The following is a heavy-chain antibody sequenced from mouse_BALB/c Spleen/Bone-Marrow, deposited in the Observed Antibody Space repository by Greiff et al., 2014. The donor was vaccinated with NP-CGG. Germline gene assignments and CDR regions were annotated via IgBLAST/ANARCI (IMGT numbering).Heavy chain of an antibody. CDR2: INPYNDGT. CDR1: GYTFTAYV. Sequence: EVQLQQSGPEQVKPGASVKMSCKASGYTFTAYVMHWVKQKPGQGPEWIGYINPYNDGTNYNEKFKGKATLTSDISSSTANMELSSLTSEDSAVYYCAREGWLLRFDYWGQGTTLTVSS. V-gene: IGHV1-14*01. D-gene: IGHD2-3*01. CDR3: AREGWLLRFDY. J-gene: IGHJ2*01.